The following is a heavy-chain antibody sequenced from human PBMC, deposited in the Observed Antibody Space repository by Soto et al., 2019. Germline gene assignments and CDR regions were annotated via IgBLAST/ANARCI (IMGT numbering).Heavy chain of an antibody. CDR3: AKDLYSSDWFTFFDS. J-gene: IGHJ5*01. CDR1: GFSFSTTG. V-gene: IGHV3-30*18. CDR2: ISHDGGAV. Sequence: QVQLVESGGGVVQPGRSLRLSCAASGFSFSTTGMHWVRQAPGKGLEWVAMISHDGGAVHFADSVKGRFTISRDDSTNTLYLQMNSLRPEDTAVYDCAKDLYSSDWFTFFDSWGQGSLVTVS. D-gene: IGHD6-19*01.